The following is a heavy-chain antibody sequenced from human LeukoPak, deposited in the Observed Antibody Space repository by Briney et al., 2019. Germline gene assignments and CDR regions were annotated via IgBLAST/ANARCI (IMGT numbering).Heavy chain of an antibody. V-gene: IGHV3-23*01. Sequence: PGGSLRLSCAASGFTFSNYAMTWVRQVPGKGLEWVSAIRGGGTITHYADSVKGRFTISRDNSKNTVYLQMNSLRAEDTAVYYCAREGPEMATSHFDHWGRGTLVTVSS. CDR2: IRGGGTIT. J-gene: IGHJ4*02. D-gene: IGHD5-24*01. CDR3: AREGPEMATSHFDH. CDR1: GFTFSNYA.